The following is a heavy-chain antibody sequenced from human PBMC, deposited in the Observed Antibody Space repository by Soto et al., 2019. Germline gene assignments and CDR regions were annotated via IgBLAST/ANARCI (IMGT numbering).Heavy chain of an antibody. Sequence: SVKVSCKASGFTFTNSAVQWVRQARGQRLEWIGWIVVGSGNTNYAQKFQERVTITRDMSTSTAYMELSSLRSEDTAVYYCAADLITIFGVVTYGMDVWGQGTTVTVSS. D-gene: IGHD3-3*01. CDR3: AADLITIFGVVTYGMDV. V-gene: IGHV1-58*01. CDR1: GFTFTNSA. J-gene: IGHJ6*02. CDR2: IVVGSGNT.